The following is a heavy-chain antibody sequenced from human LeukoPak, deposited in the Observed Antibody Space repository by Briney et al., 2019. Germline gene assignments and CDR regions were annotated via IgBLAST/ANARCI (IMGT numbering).Heavy chain of an antibody. Sequence: LSGGSLRLSCAASGFTFSGYEMNWVRQAPGKGLEWVSFIRSSGRTIYYADSVKGRFTISRDNAKNSLYLQMNSLRAEDTAVYYCARGADYWGQGTLVTVSS. CDR3: ARGADY. CDR2: IRSSGRTI. J-gene: IGHJ4*02. CDR1: GFTFSGYE. V-gene: IGHV3-48*03.